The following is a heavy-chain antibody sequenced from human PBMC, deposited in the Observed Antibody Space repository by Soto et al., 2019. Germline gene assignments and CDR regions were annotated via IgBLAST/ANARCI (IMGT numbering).Heavy chain of an antibody. CDR3: ARKRRVATGSPAAYYYYALDV. CDR1: GFTYSHHG. CDR2: IWYDGSNK. Sequence: QVELVESGGGVVQPGRSLRLSCAASGFTYSHHGMHWVRQAPGKGLEWVAVIWYDGSNKYYADSVKGRFTISRDNSENMLYLQMNSLRAEDTAVYYCARKRRVATGSPAAYYYYALDVWGQGTTVTVSS. V-gene: IGHV3-33*01. D-gene: IGHD5-12*01. J-gene: IGHJ6*02.